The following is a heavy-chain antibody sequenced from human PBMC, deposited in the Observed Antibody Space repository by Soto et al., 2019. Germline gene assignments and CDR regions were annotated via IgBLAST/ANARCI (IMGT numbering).Heavy chain of an antibody. CDR1: GGSISSRSHY. CDR2: SYYRGST. CDR3: ATADGFGVVTPFFEY. J-gene: IGHJ4*02. V-gene: IGHV4-39*01. Sequence: QPQLQESGPGLVKPPETLSLTCTVSGGSISSRSHYWGWIHQSPGRHLEWIGSSYYRGSTHYNPSLKTRVTISVDTSKNQGSLKVYSVTAADTAVYYCATADGFGVVTPFFEYWGQGILVTVSS. D-gene: IGHD3-3*01.